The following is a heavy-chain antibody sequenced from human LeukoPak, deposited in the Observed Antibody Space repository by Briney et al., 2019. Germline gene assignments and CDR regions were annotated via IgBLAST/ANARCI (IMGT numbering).Heavy chain of an antibody. CDR1: GGSISSYY. CDR3: ARVPRYSSEFLTDY. J-gene: IGHJ4*02. D-gene: IGHD6-19*01. V-gene: IGHV4-59*01. Sequence: PSETLSLTCTVSGGSISSYYWSWIRQPPGKGLEWTGYIYYSGSTNYNPSLESRVTISVDTSKKQFSLKLSSVTAADTAVYYCARVPRYSSEFLTDYWGQGTLVIVSS. CDR2: IYYSGST.